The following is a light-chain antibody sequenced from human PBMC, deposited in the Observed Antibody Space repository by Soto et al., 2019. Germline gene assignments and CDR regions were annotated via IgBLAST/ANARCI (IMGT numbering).Light chain of an antibody. J-gene: IGKJ1*01. V-gene: IGKV1-39*01. CDR3: QQSYSTTWT. CDR1: QTIGTW. Sequence: DIQMTQSPSTLSASVGDTFTITCRASQTIGTWLAWYQQKPAKAPKLLIYAASSLQSGVPSRFSGSGSETDFTLTISSLQPEDFATYSCQQSYSTTWTFGQGTKVDIK. CDR2: AAS.